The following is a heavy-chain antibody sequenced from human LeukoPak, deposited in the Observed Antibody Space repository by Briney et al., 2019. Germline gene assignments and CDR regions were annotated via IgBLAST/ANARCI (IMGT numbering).Heavy chain of an antibody. J-gene: IGHJ5*02. V-gene: IGHV3-23*01. CDR1: GFTFSSCD. CDR2: ISGSGTNT. D-gene: IGHD3-22*01. CDR3: AKMRYYYDASGYPTNWFDP. Sequence: GGSLRLSCTASGFTFSSCDMSWVRQAPGKGLEWVSAISGSGTNTYYADSVKGRFSISRDNSKNTLYLQMNSLRAEDTAVYYCAKMRYYYDASGYPTNWFDPWGQGTLVTVSS.